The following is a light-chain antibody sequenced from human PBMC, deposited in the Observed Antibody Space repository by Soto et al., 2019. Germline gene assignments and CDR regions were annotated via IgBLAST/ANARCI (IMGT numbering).Light chain of an antibody. V-gene: IGKV1-16*01. CDR2: AAS. J-gene: IGKJ4*01. Sequence: QMTQSPSSLSASVGDRVTITGRASQGITNFVAWFQQKPGKAPKAVIYAASTLLSGVPSRFSGSGSGTDFSLTINSLQPEDSATYYCQQYRSYPLTFGGGTKVEI. CDR1: QGITNF. CDR3: QQYRSYPLT.